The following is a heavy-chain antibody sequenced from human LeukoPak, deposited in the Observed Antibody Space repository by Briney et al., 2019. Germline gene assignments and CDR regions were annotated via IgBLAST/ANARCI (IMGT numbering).Heavy chain of an antibody. V-gene: IGHV3-21*04. D-gene: IGHD2-2*01. Sequence: GGSLRLSCAASGFTFSSYSMNWVRQAPGKGLEWVSSISSSSSYIYYADSVKGRFTISRDNAKNSLYLQMNSLRAEDTAVYYCANAFYCSSTSCYRWFDPWGQGTLVTVSS. CDR2: ISSSSSYI. J-gene: IGHJ5*02. CDR3: ANAFYCSSTSCYRWFDP. CDR1: GFTFSSYS.